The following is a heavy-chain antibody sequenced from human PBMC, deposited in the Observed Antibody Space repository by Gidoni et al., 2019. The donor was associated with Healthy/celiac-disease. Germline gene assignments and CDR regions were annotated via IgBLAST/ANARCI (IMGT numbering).Heavy chain of an antibody. CDR1: GYTFTSYG. V-gene: IGHV1-18*01. CDR2: ISAYNGNT. J-gene: IGHJ5*02. CDR3: ARVNVVVVAAKVPNWFDP. D-gene: IGHD2-15*01. Sequence: QVQLVQSGAEVKKPGASVTVSCKASGYTFTSYGISWVRQAPGQGLEWMGWISAYNGNTNYAQKLQGRVTMTTDTSTSTAYMELRSLRSDDTAVYYCARVNVVVVAAKVPNWFDPWGQGTLVTVSS.